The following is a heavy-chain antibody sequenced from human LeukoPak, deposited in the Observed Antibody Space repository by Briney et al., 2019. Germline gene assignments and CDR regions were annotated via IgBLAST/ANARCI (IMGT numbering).Heavy chain of an antibody. CDR3: ARDHDTSDYYRYYFDY. D-gene: IGHD3-22*01. V-gene: IGHV3-30-3*01. J-gene: IGHJ4*02. Sequence: GGSLRLSCSASGFTFSSYAMHWVPQAPGKGLEWVAVISYDGSNEYYTDSVRGRFTISRDNSKNTLYLQMNTLRPEDTAVYYCARDHDTSDYYRYYFDYWGQGTLVTVSS. CDR2: ISYDGSNE. CDR1: GFTFSSYA.